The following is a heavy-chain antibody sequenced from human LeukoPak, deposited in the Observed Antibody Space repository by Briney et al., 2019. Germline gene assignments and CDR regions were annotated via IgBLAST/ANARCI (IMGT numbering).Heavy chain of an antibody. Sequence: GRSLRLSCAASGFTFSSFGLHWVRQAPGKGLEWVAVISYDGSNKYYADSVKGRFTISRDNSKNTLYLQMNSLRAEDTAVYYCARDHRAYDSSGYYYYWGQGTLVTVSS. CDR1: GFTFSSFG. J-gene: IGHJ4*02. CDR3: ARDHRAYDSSGYYYY. V-gene: IGHV3-30*03. D-gene: IGHD3-22*01. CDR2: ISYDGSNK.